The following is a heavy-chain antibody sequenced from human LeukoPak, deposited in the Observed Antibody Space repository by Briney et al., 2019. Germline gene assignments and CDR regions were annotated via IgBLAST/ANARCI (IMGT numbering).Heavy chain of an antibody. V-gene: IGHV4-61*08. CDR3: ARGTTGYSSSWYFPYYYYGMDV. D-gene: IGHD6-13*01. CDR1: GGSISSGGYY. Sequence: SETLSLTCTVSGGSISSGGYYWSWIRQPPGKGLEWIGYIYYSGSTNYNPSLKSRVTISVDTSKNQFSLKLSSVTAADTAVYYCARGTTGYSSSWYFPYYYYGMDVWGQGTTVTVSS. CDR2: IYYSGST. J-gene: IGHJ6*02.